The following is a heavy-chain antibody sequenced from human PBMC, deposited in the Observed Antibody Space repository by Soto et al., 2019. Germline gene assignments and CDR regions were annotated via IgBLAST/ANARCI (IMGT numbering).Heavy chain of an antibody. J-gene: IGHJ5*02. V-gene: IGHV3-7*05. Sequence: GGSLRLSCAASGFTFSSYWMSWVRQAPGKGLEWVANIKQDGSEKYYVDSVKGRFTISRDNAKNSLYLQMNSLRAEDTAVYYCARALRAARPRNNWFDPWGQGTLVTVSS. D-gene: IGHD6-6*01. CDR2: IKQDGSEK. CDR3: ARALRAARPRNNWFDP. CDR1: GFTFSSYW.